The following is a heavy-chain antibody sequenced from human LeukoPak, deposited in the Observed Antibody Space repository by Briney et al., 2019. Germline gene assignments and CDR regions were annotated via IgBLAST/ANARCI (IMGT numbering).Heavy chain of an antibody. CDR1: GYTFTSYY. Sequence: APVKVSCKASGYTFTSYYMHWVRQAPGQGLEWMGIINPSGGSTSYAQKFQGRVTMTRDTSTSTVYMELSSLRSEDTAVYYCARDMVGIYYGSGSYLFDYWGQGTLVTVSS. CDR2: INPSGGST. J-gene: IGHJ4*02. V-gene: IGHV1-46*01. CDR3: ARDMVGIYYGSGSYLFDY. D-gene: IGHD3-10*01.